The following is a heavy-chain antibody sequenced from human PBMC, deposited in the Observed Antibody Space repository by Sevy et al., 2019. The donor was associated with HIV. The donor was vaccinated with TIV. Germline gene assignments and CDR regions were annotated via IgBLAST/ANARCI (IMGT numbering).Heavy chain of an antibody. D-gene: IGHD6-19*01. V-gene: IGHV3-30*18. CDR2: TSYNEGGE. J-gene: IGHJ6*02. CDR3: AKDTGSSGYDHYGLDV. CDR1: GFTFSNYG. Sequence: GGSLRLSCVASGFTFSNYGTHGVRQAPCKGLEWVAITSYNEGGENYADSVKGRFTISRDNSKNTVYLQMYRLTTEDTGVYYCAKDTGSSGYDHYGLDVWGQGTTVTVSS.